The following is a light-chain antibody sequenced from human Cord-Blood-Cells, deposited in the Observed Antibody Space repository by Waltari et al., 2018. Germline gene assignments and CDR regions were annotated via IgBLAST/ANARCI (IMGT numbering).Light chain of an antibody. V-gene: IGLV2-11*01. Sequence: QSALTQPRSVSGSPGQSVTIYCTGTSSDVGGYNYVSWYQQHPGKAPKLMIYEVSKRPSGVPDRFSGAKSGNTGSLTISGVQAEDEADYYCCSYAGSYTYVVFGGGTKLTVL. CDR1: SSDVGGYNY. CDR2: EVS. J-gene: IGLJ2*01. CDR3: CSYAGSYTYVV.